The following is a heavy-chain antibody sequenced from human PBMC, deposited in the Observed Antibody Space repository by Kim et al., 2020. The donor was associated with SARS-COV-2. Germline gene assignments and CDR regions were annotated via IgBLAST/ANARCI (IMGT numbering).Heavy chain of an antibody. J-gene: IGHJ4*02. CDR1: GGSISSGGYY. D-gene: IGHD3-22*01. V-gene: IGHV4-31*03. CDR2: IYYSGST. Sequence: SETLSLTCTVSGGSISSGGYYWSWIRQHPGKGLEWIGYIYYSGSTYYNPSLKSRVTISVDTSKNQFSLKLSSVTAADTAVYYCARVGGSSGPILRRYFDYWGQGTLVTVSS. CDR3: ARVGGSSGPILRRYFDY.